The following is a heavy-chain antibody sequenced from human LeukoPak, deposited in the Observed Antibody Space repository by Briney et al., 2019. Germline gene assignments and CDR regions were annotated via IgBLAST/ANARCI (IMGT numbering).Heavy chain of an antibody. Sequence: SVKVSCKASGGTFSNYAFSLVRQAPGQGLEWMGPIVPIIGRANYAQRFQGRVTIIADDSTSTVYMELSSLRSEDTAVYYCARARHSFHDSSGYYYAFDYWGQGTLVTVSS. CDR1: GGTFSNYA. CDR2: IVPIIGRA. CDR3: ARARHSFHDSSGYYYAFDY. J-gene: IGHJ4*02. D-gene: IGHD3-22*01. V-gene: IGHV1-69*13.